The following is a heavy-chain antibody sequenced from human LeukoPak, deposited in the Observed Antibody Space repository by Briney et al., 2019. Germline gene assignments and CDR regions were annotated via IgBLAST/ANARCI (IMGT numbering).Heavy chain of an antibody. CDR1: GASINSGSYY. V-gene: IGHV4-61*02. CDR2: IYTSGST. CDR3: ARITIFGVVSH. D-gene: IGHD3-3*01. J-gene: IGHJ4*02. Sequence: SETLSLTCTVSGASINSGSYYWNWIRQPAGKGLEWIGRIYTSGSTNFNPSLKSRVTISVDTSKNQFSLKLSSVTAADTAVYYCARITIFGVVSHWGQGTLVTVSS.